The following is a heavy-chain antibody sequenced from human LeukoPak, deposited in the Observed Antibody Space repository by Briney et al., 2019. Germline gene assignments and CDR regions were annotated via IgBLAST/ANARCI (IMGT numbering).Heavy chain of an antibody. J-gene: IGHJ6*03. V-gene: IGHV4-4*07. D-gene: IGHD1-26*01. Sequence: SETLSLTCTVSGGSISSYYWSWIRQPAGKGLEWIGRIYTSGSTNYNPSLKSRVTMSVDTSKNQFSLKLSSVTAADTAVYYCARGSSGSYYYYYYMDVWGKGTTVTVSS. CDR2: IYTSGST. CDR3: ARGSSGSYYYYYYMDV. CDR1: GGSISSYY.